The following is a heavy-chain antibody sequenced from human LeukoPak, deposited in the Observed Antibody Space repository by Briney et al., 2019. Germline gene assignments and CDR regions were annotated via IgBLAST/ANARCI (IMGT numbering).Heavy chain of an antibody. CDR2: IIHIFGTA. CDR1: GGTFSSYA. V-gene: IGHV1-69*05. J-gene: IGHJ4*02. Sequence: GASVKVSCKASGGTFSSYAISWVRQAPGQGLEWMGGIIHIFGTANYAQKFQGRVTITKDESTSTAYMEVSSLRSEDTAVYYCARAQTYYYDSSGYYGTYYFDYWGQGTLVTVSS. CDR3: ARAQTYYYDSSGYYGTYYFDY. D-gene: IGHD3-22*01.